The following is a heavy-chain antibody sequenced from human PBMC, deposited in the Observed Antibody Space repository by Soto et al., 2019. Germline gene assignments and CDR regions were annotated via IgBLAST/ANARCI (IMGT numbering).Heavy chain of an antibody. J-gene: IGHJ5*02. CDR1: GFSLSTSGVG. Sequence: ITLKESGPTLVKPTQTLTLTCTFSGFSLSTSGVGVGWIRQPPGKALEWLALIYWDDDKRYSPSLKSRLTITKDTSKNQVVLTMTNMDPVDTATYYCAHRRGDDYNAHWFDPWGQGTLVTVSS. CDR2: IYWDDDK. V-gene: IGHV2-5*02. D-gene: IGHD4-4*01. CDR3: AHRRGDDYNAHWFDP.